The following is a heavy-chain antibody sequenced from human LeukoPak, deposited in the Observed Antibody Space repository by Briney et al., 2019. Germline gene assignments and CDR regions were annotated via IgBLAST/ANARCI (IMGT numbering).Heavy chain of an antibody. D-gene: IGHD3-22*01. CDR3: ARKPIVNSAWYYFDY. Sequence: SETLSLTCTVSGGSISSYYWSWIRQPAGKGLEWIGRIYTSGSTDYNPSLKSRVTMSVDTSKNQFSLKLSSVTAADTAVYYCARKPIVNSAWYYFDYWGQGTLVTVSS. CDR2: IYTSGST. CDR1: GGSISSYY. J-gene: IGHJ4*02. V-gene: IGHV4-4*07.